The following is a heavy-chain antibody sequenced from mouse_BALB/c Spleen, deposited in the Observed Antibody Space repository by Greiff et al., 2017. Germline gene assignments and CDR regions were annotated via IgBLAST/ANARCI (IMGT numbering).Heavy chain of an antibody. CDR1: GFTFSSFG. CDR3: ARNYRYDDFDY. CDR2: ISSGSSTI. J-gene: IGHJ2*01. D-gene: IGHD2-14*01. V-gene: IGHV5-17*02. Sequence: EVKVEESGGGLVQPGGSRKLSCAASGFTFSSFGMHWVRQAPEKGLEWVAYISSGSSTIYYADTVKGRFTISRDNPKNTLFLQMTSLRSEDTAMYYCARNYRYDDFDYWGQGTTLTVSS.